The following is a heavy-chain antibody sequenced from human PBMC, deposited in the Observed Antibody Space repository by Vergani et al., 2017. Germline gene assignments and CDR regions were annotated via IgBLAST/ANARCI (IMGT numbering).Heavy chain of an antibody. V-gene: IGHV2-70*04. CDR1: GFSVNSHPMR. CDR3: TQIXSKKVYDNVAFDI. CDR2: IDWDDDK. Sequence: QVTLKESGPALVKRTQTLRLTCTLSGFSVNSHPMRVIWIRQPPGKAMEWLARIDWDDDKFYDRSLKTRLTISKDTSKNQVVLRMTNMDPVDTAMYYCTQIXSKKVYDNVAFDIWGQGTLVIVSP. D-gene: IGHD5/OR15-5a*01. J-gene: IGHJ3*02.